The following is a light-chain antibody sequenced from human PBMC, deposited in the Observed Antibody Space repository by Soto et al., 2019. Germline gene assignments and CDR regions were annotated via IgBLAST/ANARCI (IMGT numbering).Light chain of an antibody. J-gene: IGLJ2*01. CDR2: TNN. CDR3: AAWDDSLTGVA. Sequence: QSVLTQPPSASGTPGQRVTISCSGSSFNIGSNAVNWFQQLPGTAPKLLIYTNNQRPSGVPDRFSGSKSGTSASLAISGLQSEDEADYYCAAWDDSLTGVAFGGGTKLTVL. CDR1: SFNIGSNA. V-gene: IGLV1-44*01.